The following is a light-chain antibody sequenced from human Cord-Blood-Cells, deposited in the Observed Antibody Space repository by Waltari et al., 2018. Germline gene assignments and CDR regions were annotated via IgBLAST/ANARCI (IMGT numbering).Light chain of an antibody. CDR3: CSYAGSSTLV. CDR2: EGS. J-gene: IGLJ3*02. Sequence: QSALTQPASVSGSPGQSITISCTGTSSDVGSYNLVSWYQQHPGKAPKLMIYEGSKRPSGVANRRGGCKAGNTASLTISGLQAEDEADYYCCSYAGSSTLVFGGGTKLTGL. CDR1: SSDVGSYNL. V-gene: IGLV2-23*01.